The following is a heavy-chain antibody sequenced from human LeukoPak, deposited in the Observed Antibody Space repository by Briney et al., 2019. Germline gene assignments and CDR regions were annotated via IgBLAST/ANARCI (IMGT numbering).Heavy chain of an antibody. CDR3: ARAHLSSGYSPNDY. CDR2: ISAYNGNT. J-gene: IGHJ4*02. Sequence: ASVKVSCKASGYTFTSYGIIWVRQAPGQGLEWMGWISAYNGNTNYAQKLQGRVTMTTDTSTSTAYMELRSLRSDDTAVYYCARAHLSSGYSPNDYWGQGTLVTVSS. D-gene: IGHD3-22*01. CDR1: GYTFTSYG. V-gene: IGHV1-18*01.